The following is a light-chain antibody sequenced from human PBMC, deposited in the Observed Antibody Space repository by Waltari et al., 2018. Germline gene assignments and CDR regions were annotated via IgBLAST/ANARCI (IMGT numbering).Light chain of an antibody. V-gene: IGLV2-14*01. J-gene: IGLJ3*02. CDR1: SSDVGGYNY. CDR3: SSYTSSATLM. CDR2: DVS. Sequence: QSALTQPASVSGSPGQSITISCTGTSSDVGGYNYVSWYQQHPGKAPKLVIFDVSKRPSGISNRFSGSKSGNTASLTISGLQAEDEADYYRSSYTSSATLMFGAGTKLTVL.